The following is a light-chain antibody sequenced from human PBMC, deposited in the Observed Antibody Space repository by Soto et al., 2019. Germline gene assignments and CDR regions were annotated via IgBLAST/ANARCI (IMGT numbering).Light chain of an antibody. J-gene: IGKJ1*01. Sequence: EIVLTQSPGTLSLSPGERATLSCRPSQSVSSTYLAWYQQKPGQAPRLLIYGASSRATGIPDRLSGSGSGTDFTLTISRLEPEDFAVYYCQQYGTSRAFGQGTKVEIK. CDR2: GAS. V-gene: IGKV3-20*01. CDR1: QSVSSTY. CDR3: QQYGTSRA.